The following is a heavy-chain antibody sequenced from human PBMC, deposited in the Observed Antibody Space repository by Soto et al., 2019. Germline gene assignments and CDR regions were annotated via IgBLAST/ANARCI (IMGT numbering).Heavy chain of an antibody. CDR1: CYSISFGYY. CDR2: IYQSGSV. V-gene: IGHV4-38-2*02. Sequence: PSDTLSLTCTVSCYSISFGYYWGWIRQPPGKGLEWIGSIYQSGSVYYSPSLKSRVTISVDTSKNQFSLKVNSVTAADTAVYYCAGGPKFLWNYFDHWGQGSPVTVSS. CDR3: AGGPKFLWNYFDH. J-gene: IGHJ4*02. D-gene: IGHD3-10*01.